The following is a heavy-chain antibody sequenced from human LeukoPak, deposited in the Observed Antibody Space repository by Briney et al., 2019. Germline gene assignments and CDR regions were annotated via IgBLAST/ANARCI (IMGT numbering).Heavy chain of an antibody. CDR1: GFTFSSYS. V-gene: IGHV3-21*01. CDR3: ARVGGNDFWSGYPEY. D-gene: IGHD3-3*01. Sequence: KPGGSLRLSCAASGFTFSSYSMNWVRQAPGKRLEGVSSISSSSSYIYYADSVKGRFTISRDNAKHSLYLQMSSLRAEDTAVYYCARVGGNDFWSGYPEYWGQGTLVTVSS. CDR2: ISSSSSYI. J-gene: IGHJ4*02.